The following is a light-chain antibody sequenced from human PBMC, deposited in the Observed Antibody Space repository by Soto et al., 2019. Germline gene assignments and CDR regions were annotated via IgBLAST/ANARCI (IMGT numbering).Light chain of an antibody. V-gene: IGLV2-8*01. CDR1: SSDVGGYNY. CDR2: EVS. CDR3: RSYAGSNNPHV. Sequence: QSALTQPPSASGSPGQSVTISCTGTSSDVGGYNYVSWYQQHPGKAPKLMIYEVSKRPSGVPDRFSGSKSGNTASLTVSGLQAEDEADYYCRSYAGSNNPHVFGTGTKLTFL. J-gene: IGLJ1*01.